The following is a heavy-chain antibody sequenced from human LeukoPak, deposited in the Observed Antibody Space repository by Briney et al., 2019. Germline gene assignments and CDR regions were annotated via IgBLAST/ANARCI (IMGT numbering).Heavy chain of an antibody. CDR3: ARSLTKVRGYDY. J-gene: IGHJ4*02. V-gene: IGHV3-21*01. Sequence: SGGSLRLSCAASGFTFSSYSMNWVRQAPGKGLEWVSSISTSSSYIYYADSVKGRFTISRDNSKNTVYLQMNSLRIEDTAVYYCARSLTKVRGYDYWGQGTLVTVSS. D-gene: IGHD3-10*01. CDR2: ISTSSSYI. CDR1: GFTFSSYS.